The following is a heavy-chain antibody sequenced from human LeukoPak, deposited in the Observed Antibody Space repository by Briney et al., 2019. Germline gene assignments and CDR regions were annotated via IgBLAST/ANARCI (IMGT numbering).Heavy chain of an antibody. J-gene: IGHJ4*02. CDR2: ISYDGSNK. CDR3: AGSIAVAGSNFDY. V-gene: IGHV3-30-3*01. D-gene: IGHD6-19*01. CDR1: GFTFSSYA. Sequence: GGSLRLSCAASGFTFSSYAMHWVRQAPGKGLEWVAVISYDGSNKYYADSVKGRFTISRDNSKNTLYLQMNSLRAEDTAVYYCAGSIAVAGSNFDYWGQGTLVTVSS.